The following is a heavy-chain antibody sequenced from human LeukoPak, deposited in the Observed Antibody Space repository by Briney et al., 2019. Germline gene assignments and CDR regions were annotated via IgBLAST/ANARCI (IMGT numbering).Heavy chain of an antibody. J-gene: IGHJ4*02. CDR3: TTSYYDSSGFRA. V-gene: IGHV3-15*06. D-gene: IGHD3-22*01. CDR2: IKSKADGGTI. Sequence: GGSLRLSCAASGFTLNNAWMSWVRQAPGKGLEWVGRIKSKADGGTIYYAAPVKGRSTISRDDSKNMVYLLMNSLKTEDTAVYYCTTSYYDSSGFRAWGQGTLVTVSS. CDR1: GFTLNNAW.